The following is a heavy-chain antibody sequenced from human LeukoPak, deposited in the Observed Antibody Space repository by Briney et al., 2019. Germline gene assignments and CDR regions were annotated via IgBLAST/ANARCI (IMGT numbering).Heavy chain of an antibody. CDR1: GGSISSYY. CDR3: ARGYCSDSRCYYSGYYFDY. Sequence: SETLSLTCTVSGGSISSYYWSWIRQPAGKGLEWIGRIYTSGSTNYNPSLKSRVTMSVDTSKNQFSLRLSSVTAADTAVHYCARGYCSDSRCYYSGYYFDYWGQGTLVTVSS. J-gene: IGHJ4*02. D-gene: IGHD2-15*01. CDR2: IYTSGST. V-gene: IGHV4-4*07.